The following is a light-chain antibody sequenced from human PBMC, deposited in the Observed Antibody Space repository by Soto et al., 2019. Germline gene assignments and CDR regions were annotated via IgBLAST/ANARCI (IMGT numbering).Light chain of an antibody. CDR3: QQYSRLWS. J-gene: IGKJ1*01. CDR1: QSISSW. CDR2: GAS. Sequence: DIQMTQSPSTLSASVGDRVTITCRAGQSISSWLAWYQQKPGKAPKLLIYGASSLESGVPPRFSGDGSGTEFTLTISSLQRDDFGTYYCQQYSRLWSFGQGTKV. V-gene: IGKV1-5*03.